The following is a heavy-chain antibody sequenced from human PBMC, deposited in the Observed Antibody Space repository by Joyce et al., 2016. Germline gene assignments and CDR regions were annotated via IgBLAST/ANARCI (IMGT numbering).Heavy chain of an antibody. Sequence: EVQLVESGGGLVQPGGSLRLSCAASGFTFTNSWMTWVRQAPGKGLEWVTNIKEDGTEKYYLDSVEGRFTSSRDNAKNSLYLQMNSLRADDTAVYYCARGRSLDVWGQGTTVTVSS. CDR2: IKEDGTEK. J-gene: IGHJ6*02. CDR1: GFTFTNSW. V-gene: IGHV3-7*03. CDR3: ARGRSLDV.